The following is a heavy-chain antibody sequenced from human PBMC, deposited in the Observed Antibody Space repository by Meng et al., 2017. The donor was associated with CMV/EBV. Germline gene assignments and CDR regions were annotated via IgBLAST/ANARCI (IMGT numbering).Heavy chain of an antibody. D-gene: IGHD2-2*01. Sequence: GFTFSSYAMHWVRQAPGQGLEWVAVISYDGSNKYYADSVKGRFTISRDNSKNTLYLQMNSLRAEDTAVYYCARSGRYCSSTSCSLQHWGQGTLVTVSS. CDR2: ISYDGSNK. J-gene: IGHJ1*01. CDR3: ARSGRYCSSTSCSLQH. CDR1: GFTFSSYA. V-gene: IGHV3-30-3*01.